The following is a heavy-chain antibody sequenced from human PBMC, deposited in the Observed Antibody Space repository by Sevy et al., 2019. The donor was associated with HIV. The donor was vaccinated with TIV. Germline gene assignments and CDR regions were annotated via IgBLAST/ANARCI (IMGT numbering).Heavy chain of an antibody. CDR3: AKDARPQSYYGSGRGFDP. D-gene: IGHD3-10*01. Sequence: GGSLRLSCAASGFTFSSYGMHWVRQAPGKGLEWVAFIRYDGSNKYYADSVKGRFTISRDNSKNTLYLQMNSLRAEDTAVYYCAKDARPQSYYGSGRGFDPWGQGTLVTVSS. CDR1: GFTFSSYG. J-gene: IGHJ5*02. CDR2: IRYDGSNK. V-gene: IGHV3-30*02.